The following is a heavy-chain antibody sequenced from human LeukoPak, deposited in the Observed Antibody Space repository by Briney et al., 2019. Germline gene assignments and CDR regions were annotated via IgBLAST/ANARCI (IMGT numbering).Heavy chain of an antibody. CDR3: AIGSGSYQGGWFDP. J-gene: IGHJ5*02. Sequence: ASVKVSCKASGDTFTNYAITWVRQAPGQGLEWMGWISAYNGKTNYVQKFQGRVTITTDESTSTAYMDLSSLRSDDTAVYYCAIGSGSYQGGWFDPWGQGTLVTVSS. CDR1: GDTFTNYA. V-gene: IGHV1-18*01. CDR2: ISAYNGKT. D-gene: IGHD1-26*01.